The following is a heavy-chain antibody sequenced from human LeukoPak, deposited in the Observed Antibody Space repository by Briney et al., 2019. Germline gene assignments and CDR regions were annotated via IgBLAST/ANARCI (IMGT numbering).Heavy chain of an antibody. CDR2: IIPIFGTA. Sequence: GSSVKVSCKASGGTFSSYAISWVRQAPGQGLEWMGGIIPIFGTANYAQKFQGRVTITTDESTSTAYMEMSSLRSEGTAVYYCARVTYDRGWYYFDYWGQGTLVTVSS. CDR3: ARVTYDRGWYYFDY. CDR1: GGTFSSYA. D-gene: IGHD6-19*01. V-gene: IGHV1-69*05. J-gene: IGHJ4*02.